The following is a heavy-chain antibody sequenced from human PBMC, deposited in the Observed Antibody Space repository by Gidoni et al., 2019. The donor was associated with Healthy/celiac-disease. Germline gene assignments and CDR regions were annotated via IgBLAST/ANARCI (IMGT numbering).Heavy chain of an antibody. V-gene: IGHV1-46*01. CDR1: GYTFTSYY. CDR3: ARDRDYSSSWYYYYYGMDV. Sequence: QVQLVQSGAEVKKPGASVKVSCKASGYTFTSYYMHCVRQAPGHGLEWMGIINPSGGSTSYEQKFQGRVTMTRETSTSTVYMELSSLRSEDTAVYYCARDRDYSSSWYYYYYGMDVWGQGTTFTVSS. J-gene: IGHJ6*02. D-gene: IGHD6-13*01. CDR2: INPSGGST.